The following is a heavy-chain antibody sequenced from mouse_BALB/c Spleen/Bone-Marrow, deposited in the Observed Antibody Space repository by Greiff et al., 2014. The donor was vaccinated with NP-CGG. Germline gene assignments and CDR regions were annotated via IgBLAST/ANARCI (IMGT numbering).Heavy chain of an antibody. CDR2: ISDGGSYT. CDR3: ARGPHDDDMDY. J-gene: IGHJ4*01. D-gene: IGHD2-3*01. Sequence: EVQVVESGGGLVKPGGSLKLSCAASGFTFSDYYMYWVRQTPEKRLEWVATISDGGSYTYYPDSVKGRFTISRDNAKNNLYLQLSSRKSEDTAMYYCARGPHDDDMDYWGQGTSVTVSP. V-gene: IGHV5-4*02. CDR1: GFTFSDYY.